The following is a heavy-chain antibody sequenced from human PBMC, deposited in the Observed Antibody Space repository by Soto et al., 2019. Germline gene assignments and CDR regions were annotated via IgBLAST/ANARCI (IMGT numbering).Heavy chain of an antibody. CDR1: GGSISSYY. CDR2: IYYSGST. Sequence: SETLSLTCTVSGGSISSYYWSWIRQPPGKGLEWIGYIYYSGSTNYNPSLKSRVTISVDTSKNQFSLKLSSVTAADTAVYYWATLYDSSGYSPIGYWGQGTLVTVSS. D-gene: IGHD3-22*01. V-gene: IGHV4-59*08. J-gene: IGHJ4*02. CDR3: ATLYDSSGYSPIGY.